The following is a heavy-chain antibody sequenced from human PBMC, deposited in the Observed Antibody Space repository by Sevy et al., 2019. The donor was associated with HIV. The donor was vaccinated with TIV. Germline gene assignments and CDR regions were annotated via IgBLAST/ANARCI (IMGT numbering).Heavy chain of an antibody. CDR2: IKSKADGGTI. CDR1: GFNLTYAW. D-gene: IGHD2-8*02. V-gene: IGHV3-15*01. CDR3: STDPIILLLVTDGMDV. J-gene: IGHJ6*02. Sequence: GGSLRLSCAASGFNLTYAWMTWVRQAPGKGLEWLGRIKSKADGGTIDYAAPVKGRFTISRDDSKNTLYLQMNSLKTDDTGVYYCSTDPIILLLVTDGMDVWGRGTTVTVSS.